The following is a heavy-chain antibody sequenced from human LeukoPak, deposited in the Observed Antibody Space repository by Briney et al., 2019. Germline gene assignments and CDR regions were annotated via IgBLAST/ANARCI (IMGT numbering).Heavy chain of an antibody. CDR1: GFTFDDYA. Sequence: PGGSLTLSCAASGFTFDDYAMHWVRQTPGKGLEWVSLVSWNGRSTSYADSVKGRFTISRDNSKNSLYLQMNSLRPEDTALYYCSKDTVSSGYSYDAMDVWGKGTTVTVSS. J-gene: IGHJ6*04. D-gene: IGHD5-18*01. CDR3: SKDTVSSGYSYDAMDV. V-gene: IGHV3-43D*04. CDR2: VSWNGRST.